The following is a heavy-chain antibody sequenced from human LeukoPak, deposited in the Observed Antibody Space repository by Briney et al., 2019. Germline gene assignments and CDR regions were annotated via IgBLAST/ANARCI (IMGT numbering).Heavy chain of an antibody. J-gene: IGHJ4*02. D-gene: IGHD2-21*01. Sequence: ASVKVSCKASGYTFTAQYMHWVRQAPGQGLEWMGWINPNNGDTKYAQSSLGRVTMTRDTSTTTAFMELSSLRSDDTAVYFWASYPRSIPTPPFDYWGQGTLVTVSS. CDR2: INPNNGDT. CDR1: GYTFTAQY. V-gene: IGHV1-2*02. CDR3: ASYPRSIPTPPFDY.